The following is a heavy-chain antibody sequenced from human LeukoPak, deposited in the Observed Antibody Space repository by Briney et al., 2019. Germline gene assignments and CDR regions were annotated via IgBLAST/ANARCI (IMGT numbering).Heavy chain of an antibody. CDR2: ISGSGGST. CDR1: GFTFSSYA. V-gene: IGHV3-23*01. CDR3: ARVVRAAAGRWFDP. Sequence: GGSLRLSCAASGFTFSSYAMSWVRQAPGKGLEWVSAISGSGGSTYYADSVKGRFTISRDNAKNSLYLQMNSLRAEDTAVYYCARVVRAAAGRWFDPWGQGTLVTVSS. J-gene: IGHJ5*02. D-gene: IGHD6-13*01.